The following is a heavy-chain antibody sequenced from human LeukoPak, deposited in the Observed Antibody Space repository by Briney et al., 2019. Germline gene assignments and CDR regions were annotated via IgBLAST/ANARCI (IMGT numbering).Heavy chain of an antibody. D-gene: IGHD3-10*01. J-gene: IGHJ4*02. CDR3: ARDGEHVLAHYY. Sequence: GGSLRLSCAVSGFTVSTNYMSWVRQAPGKGLQWVSIIHRDGSTYYADSVKGRFTISRDNSKNTLYIQMNSLRAEDTGVYYCARDGEHVLAHYYWGQGTLVTVSS. CDR2: IHRDGST. CDR1: GFTVSTNY. V-gene: IGHV3-66*01.